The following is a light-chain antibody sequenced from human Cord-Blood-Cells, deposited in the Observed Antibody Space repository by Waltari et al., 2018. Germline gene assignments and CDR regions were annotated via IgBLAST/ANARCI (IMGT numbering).Light chain of an antibody. Sequence: EIVFTQSPATLSLSPGERATLSCRASQSVNRYLAWYQQKPGQAPRLPIYDASNRATGIPARFSGSGSGTGFTLTIRSLEHEDFAVYYCQQRSNWPLTFGGGTKVEIK. V-gene: IGKV3-11*01. CDR2: DAS. CDR1: QSVNRY. CDR3: QQRSNWPLT. J-gene: IGKJ4*01.